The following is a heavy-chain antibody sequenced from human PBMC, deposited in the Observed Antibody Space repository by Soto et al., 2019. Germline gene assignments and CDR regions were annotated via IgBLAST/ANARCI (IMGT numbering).Heavy chain of an antibody. J-gene: IGHJ5*02. CDR2: IYYSGST. CDR3: ALGVPAAIRDNRYNP. D-gene: IGHD2-2*02. V-gene: IGHV4-61*01. Sequence: PSETLSLTCTVSGGSVSSGSYYWSWIRQPPGKGLEWIGYIYYSGSTNYNPSLKSRVTISVDTSKNQFSLKLSSVTAADTAVYYCALGVPAAIRDNRYNPWGQGTLVTVSS. CDR1: GGSVSSGSYY.